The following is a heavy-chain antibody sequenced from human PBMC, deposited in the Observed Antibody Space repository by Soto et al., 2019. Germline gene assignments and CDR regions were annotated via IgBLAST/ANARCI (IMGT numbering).Heavy chain of an antibody. CDR2: ISGSGGST. D-gene: IGHD2-15*01. CDR1: GFTFSSYA. J-gene: IGHJ6*02. Sequence: SLRLSCSASGFTFSSYAMSWVRQAPREGLEWVSAISGSGGSTYYADSVKGRFTISRDNSKNTLYLQMNSLRAEDTAVYYCAKEYCSGGSCYRPYYGMDVWGQGTTVTVSS. V-gene: IGHV3-23*01. CDR3: AKEYCSGGSCYRPYYGMDV.